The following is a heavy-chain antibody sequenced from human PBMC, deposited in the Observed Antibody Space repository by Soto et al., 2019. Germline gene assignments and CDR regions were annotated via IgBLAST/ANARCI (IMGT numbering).Heavy chain of an antibody. Sequence: EVQLLESGGGLVQPGGSLRLSCAASGFTFSSYAMSWVRQAPGKGLEWVSAISGSGGSTYYADSVEGRFTISRDNSKNTLYLRMNSLRAEDTAVYYCAKARYYYDSSGYHNWFDPWGQGTLVTVSS. CDR1: GFTFSSYA. CDR2: ISGSGGST. V-gene: IGHV3-23*01. J-gene: IGHJ5*02. CDR3: AKARYYYDSSGYHNWFDP. D-gene: IGHD3-22*01.